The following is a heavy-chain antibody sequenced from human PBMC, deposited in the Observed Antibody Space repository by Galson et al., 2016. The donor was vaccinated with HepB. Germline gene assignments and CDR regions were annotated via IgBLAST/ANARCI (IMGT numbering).Heavy chain of an antibody. CDR3: ARDRVYSNNWYWCDP. V-gene: IGHV1-46*01. D-gene: IGHD6-13*01. Sequence: SVKVSCKASGYTFTNYYMHWVRQAPGQGLEWMGIINPSAGITTYAQKFQGRVTMNRDTSKSTVYMELSSLSSEDTAVYYCARDRVYSNNWYWCDPWGQGTLVTVSS. J-gene: IGHJ5*02. CDR2: INPSAGIT. CDR1: GYTFTNYY.